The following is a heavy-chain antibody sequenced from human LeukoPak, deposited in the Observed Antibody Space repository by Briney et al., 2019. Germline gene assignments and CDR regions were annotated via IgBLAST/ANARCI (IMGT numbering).Heavy chain of an antibody. CDR2: IYYSGST. Sequence: SETLSLTCTVSGGSISSSSYYWGWIRQPPGKGLEWIGSIYYSGSTYYNPSLKSRVTISVDTSKNQFSLKLSSVTAADTAVYYCASPERIAARPWDAFDIWGQGTMVTVSS. CDR1: GGSISSSSYY. V-gene: IGHV4-39*01. D-gene: IGHD6-6*01. J-gene: IGHJ3*02. CDR3: ASPERIAARPWDAFDI.